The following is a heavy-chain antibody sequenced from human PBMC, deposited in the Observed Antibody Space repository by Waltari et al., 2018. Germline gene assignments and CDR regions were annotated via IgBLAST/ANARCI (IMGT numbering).Heavy chain of an antibody. V-gene: IGHV4-59*11. D-gene: IGHD1-26*01. CDR3: ARAGANGYYYYGMDV. J-gene: IGHJ6*02. Sequence: QVQLQESGPGLVKPSETLSLTCTVSGGSISSPYWSWIRQPPGKGLEWIGYIYYSGSTNYNPSLKSRVTISVDTSKNQFSLKLSSVTAADTAVYYCARAGANGYYYYGMDVWGQGTTVTVSS. CDR1: GGSISSPY. CDR2: IYYSGST.